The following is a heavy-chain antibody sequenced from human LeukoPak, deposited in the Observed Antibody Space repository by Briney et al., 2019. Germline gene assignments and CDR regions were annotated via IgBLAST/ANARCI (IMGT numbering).Heavy chain of an antibody. CDR2: IYHSGST. V-gene: IGHV4-38-2*02. D-gene: IGHD3-22*01. J-gene: IGHJ2*01. CDR1: SYSISSGYY. Sequence: SETLSLTCTVSSYSISSGYYWGWIRQPPGKGLEWIGNIYHSGSTYYNPSLKSRVTISVDTSKNQFSLKLSSVTAADTAVYYCARGRFYYDSSGYYYPWWYFDLWGRGTLVTVSS. CDR3: ARGRFYYDSSGYYYPWWYFDL.